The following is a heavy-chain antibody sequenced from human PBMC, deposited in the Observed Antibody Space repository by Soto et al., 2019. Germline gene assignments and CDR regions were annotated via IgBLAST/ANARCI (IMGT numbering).Heavy chain of an antibody. D-gene: IGHD3-16*01. CDR1: GYSISSGYY. CDR3: ARDSWGENAVDYSYYYYYGIDV. CDR2: IYHSGST. J-gene: IGHJ6*02. Sequence: SETLSLTCAVSGYSISSGYYWGWIRQPPGKGLEWIGSIYHSGSTYYNPSLKSRVTISVDTSKNQFSLKLSSVTAADTAVYYCARDSWGENAVDYSYYYYYGIDVWGQGPNVTVSS. V-gene: IGHV4-38-2*02.